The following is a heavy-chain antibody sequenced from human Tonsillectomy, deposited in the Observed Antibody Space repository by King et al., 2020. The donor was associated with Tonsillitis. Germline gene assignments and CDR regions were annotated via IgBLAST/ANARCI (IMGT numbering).Heavy chain of an antibody. J-gene: IGHJ4*02. CDR3: TTGRDFDY. V-gene: IGHV3-73*02. Sequence: VQLVESGGGLVQPGGSLKLSCASSGFNFSGAAMHLVRQASGKGLEWVGRMRSKDKSYATAYAASVKGRVTISRDDSKNTAYLQMNSLKTEDTAVYYCTTGRDFDYWGQGALVTVSS. CDR1: GFNFSGAA. CDR2: MRSKDKSYAT. D-gene: IGHD3-10*01.